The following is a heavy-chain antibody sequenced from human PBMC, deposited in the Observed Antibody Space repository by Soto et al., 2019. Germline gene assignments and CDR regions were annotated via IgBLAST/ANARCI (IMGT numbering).Heavy chain of an antibody. D-gene: IGHD3-10*01. CDR2: ISSSSSYT. V-gene: IGHV3-11*03. Sequence: PGGSLRLSCAASGFTFSDYYMSWIRQAPGKGLEWVSYISSSSSYTNYADSVKGRFTISRDNAKNSLYLQMTNMDPVDTATYYCAHRLRGFGESPYMDVWGKGTTVTVSS. CDR3: AHRLRGFGESPYMDV. CDR1: GFTFSDYY. J-gene: IGHJ6*03.